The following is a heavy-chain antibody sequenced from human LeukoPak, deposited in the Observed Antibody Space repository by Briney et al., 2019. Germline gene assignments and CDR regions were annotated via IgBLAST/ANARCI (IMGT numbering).Heavy chain of an antibody. D-gene: IGHD2-15*01. J-gene: IGHJ5*01. V-gene: IGHV3-21*01. Sequence: GGSLRLSCAASVFTFSSYSINWVRQAPGKGLEWVSSISSSSSYIYYADSLKGRFTISRDNAKKSVYLQMNSLRAEDTAVYYCARGALDAATPFDSWGQGTLVTVSS. CDR2: ISSSSSYI. CDR3: ARGALDAATPFDS. CDR1: VFTFSSYS.